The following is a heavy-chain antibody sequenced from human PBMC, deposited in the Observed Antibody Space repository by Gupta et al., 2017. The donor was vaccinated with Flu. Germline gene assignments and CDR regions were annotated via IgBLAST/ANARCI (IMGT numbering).Heavy chain of an antibody. CDR1: GFTFSDYY. CDR2: ITTSSSYT. J-gene: IGHJ6*02. Sequence: QVQLVESGGTLVKPGGSLRLSCAASGFTFSDYYMSWIRQAPGKGLEWVSYITTSSSYTGYADSVKGRFTISRDNAKNSRYLQMNSLRAEDTAVYYCARDFYCSGGNCCDYYYYGMDVWGQGTTVTVSS. CDR3: ARDFYCSGGNCCDYYYYGMDV. D-gene: IGHD2-15*01. V-gene: IGHV3-11*05.